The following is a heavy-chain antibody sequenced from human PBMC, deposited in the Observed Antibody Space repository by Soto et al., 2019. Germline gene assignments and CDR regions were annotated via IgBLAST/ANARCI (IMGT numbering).Heavy chain of an antibody. CDR3: ARVFRYGSGSTLDY. J-gene: IGHJ4*02. Sequence: SETLSLTCAVYGGSFSGYYWSWIRQPPGKGLEWIGEINHSGSTNYNPSLKSRVTISVDTSKNQFSLKLSSVTAADTAVYYCARVFRYGSGSTLDYWGQGTLVTVSS. CDR2: INHSGST. D-gene: IGHD3-10*01. CDR1: GGSFSGYY. V-gene: IGHV4-34*01.